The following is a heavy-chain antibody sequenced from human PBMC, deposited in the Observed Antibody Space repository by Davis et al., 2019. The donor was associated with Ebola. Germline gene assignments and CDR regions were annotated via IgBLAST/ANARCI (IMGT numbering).Heavy chain of an antibody. J-gene: IGHJ4*02. V-gene: IGHV3-11*06. D-gene: IGHD5-24*01. CDR3: ARGPRKMATTNFYY. Sequence: PGGSLRLSCAASGFSFSDYYMSWIRQAPGKGLEWVSYISISSGFTNYADSVKGRFTISRDNAKNSLYLQMNSLRAEDTAVYYCARGPRKMATTNFYYWGQGTLVTVSS. CDR1: GFSFSDYY. CDR2: ISISSGFT.